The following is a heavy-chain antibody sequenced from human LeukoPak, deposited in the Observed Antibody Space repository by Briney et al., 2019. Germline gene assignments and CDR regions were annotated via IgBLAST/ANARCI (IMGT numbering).Heavy chain of an antibody. D-gene: IGHD5-18*01. J-gene: IGHJ2*01. CDR3: ARGGYSYGPPLYWYFDL. CDR1: GYTFTGYY. V-gene: IGHV1-2*02. CDR2: INPNSGGT. Sequence: ASVKVSCKASGYTFTGYYMHWVRQAPGQGLEWMGWINPNSGGTNYAQKFQGRVTMTRDTSISTAYMELSSLRSEDTAVYYCARGGYSYGPPLYWYFDLWGRGTLVTVSS.